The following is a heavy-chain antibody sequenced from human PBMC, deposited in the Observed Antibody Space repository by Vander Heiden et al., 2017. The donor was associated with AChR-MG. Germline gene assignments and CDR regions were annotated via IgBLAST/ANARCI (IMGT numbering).Heavy chain of an antibody. J-gene: IGHJ4*02. V-gene: IGHV3-30*02. D-gene: IGHD1-1*01. CDR3: AKDVRGGTDLYYFDY. CDR1: GFAFSTYG. CDR2: IRYDGSNK. Sequence: QVQLVESGGGVVQPGGSLRPSCAAAGFAFSTYGMHWVRQAPGKGLEWVAFIRYDGSNKYYADSVKGRFTISRDNSKNTLYLQMNSLRAEDTAVYFCAKDVRGGTDLYYFDYWGQGTLVTVSS.